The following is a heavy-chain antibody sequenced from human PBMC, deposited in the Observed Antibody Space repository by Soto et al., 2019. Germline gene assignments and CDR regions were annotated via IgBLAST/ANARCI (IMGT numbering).Heavy chain of an antibody. D-gene: IGHD3-10*01. CDR3: VSGGTMSRGVMY. CDR1: GFTFSSYA. J-gene: IGHJ4*02. V-gene: IGHV3-30-3*01. CDR2: ISYDGSNK. Sequence: QVQLVESGGGVVQPGRSLRLSCAASGFTFSSYAMHWVRQAPGKGLEWVAVISYDGSNKYYADSVKGRFTISRDNSKKTKYLQMNILRAGVTAAYYRVSGGTMSRGVMYCGEGTLVTVSS.